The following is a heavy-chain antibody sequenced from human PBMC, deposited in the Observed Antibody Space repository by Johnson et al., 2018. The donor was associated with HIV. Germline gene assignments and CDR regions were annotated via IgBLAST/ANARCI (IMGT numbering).Heavy chain of an antibody. CDR3: ARAGSSSAFDI. CDR1: GFTFSSYD. CDR2: IGTAGDT. Sequence: VQLVESGGGLVQPGGSLRLSCAASGFTFSSYDMHWVRQATGKGLEWVSAIGTAGDTYYPGSVKGRFTISRENAKNSLCLQMNSLRAEDTAVYYCARAGSSSAFDIWGQGTMVTVSS. D-gene: IGHD1-26*01. V-gene: IGHV3-13*01. J-gene: IGHJ3*02.